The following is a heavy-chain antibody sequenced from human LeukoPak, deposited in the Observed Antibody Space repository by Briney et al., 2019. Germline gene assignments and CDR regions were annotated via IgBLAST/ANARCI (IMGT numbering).Heavy chain of an antibody. V-gene: IGHV1-3*01. CDR1: GYTFTSYA. CDR3: AGSYYDILTGYPKNNWFDP. J-gene: IGHJ5*02. Sequence: ASVKVSCKASGYTFTSYAMHWVRQAPGQRLEWMGWINAGNGNTKYSQKFQGRVTITRDTSASTAYVELSSLRSEDTAVYYCAGSYYDILTGYPKNNWFDPWGQGTLVTVSS. D-gene: IGHD3-9*01. CDR2: INAGNGNT.